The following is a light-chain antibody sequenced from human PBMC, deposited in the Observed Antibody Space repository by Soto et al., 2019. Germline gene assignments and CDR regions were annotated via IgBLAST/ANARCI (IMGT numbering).Light chain of an antibody. Sequence: EIVMTQSPASLSASPGERATLSCRASQRVSSYLAWYQQKPGQAPRLLIYGAATRAPGSPATFSGSGSATEFTLTISSLQSEEFVVYYCQQYNNWTPWTFGQGTKVEIK. CDR1: QRVSSY. V-gene: IGKV3-15*01. J-gene: IGKJ1*01. CDR2: GAA. CDR3: QQYNNWTPWT.